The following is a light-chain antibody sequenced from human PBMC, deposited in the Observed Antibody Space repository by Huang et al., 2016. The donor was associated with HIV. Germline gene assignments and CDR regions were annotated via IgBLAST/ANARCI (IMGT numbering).Light chain of an antibody. Sequence: GERVTITCRTSQNIKNYLNWYQHKPGKAPDLLIYAASSLRSGVPSRFSASGSGTEFTFTISSLQSDDFATYYCQESYSTPWTFGQGTKVEIK. CDR1: QNIKNY. V-gene: IGKV1-39*01. CDR3: QESYSTPWT. J-gene: IGKJ1*01. CDR2: AAS.